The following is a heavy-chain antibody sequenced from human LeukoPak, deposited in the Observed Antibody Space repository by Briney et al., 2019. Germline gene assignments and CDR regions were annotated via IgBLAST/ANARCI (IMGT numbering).Heavy chain of an antibody. J-gene: IGHJ4*02. CDR1: GGSISSNSYY. CDR2: IYTSGST. D-gene: IGHD2-15*01. Sequence: PSETLSLTCTVSGGSISSNSYYWSWIRQPAGKGLEWIGRIYTSGSTDYNPSLKSRVTISKDTSNNEFSLKLSSVTAADTAVYYCARDSPPAYCSGGSCYFDYWGQGTLVTVSS. V-gene: IGHV4-61*02. CDR3: ARDSPPAYCSGGSCYFDY.